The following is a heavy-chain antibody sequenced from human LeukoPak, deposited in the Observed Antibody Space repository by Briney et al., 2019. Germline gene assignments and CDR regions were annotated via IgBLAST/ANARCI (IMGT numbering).Heavy chain of an antibody. V-gene: IGHV4-39*07. CDR2: INHSGST. CDR1: GGSISSSSYY. J-gene: IGHJ4*02. Sequence: SETLSLTCTVSGGSISSSSYYWGWIRQPPGKGLEWIGEINHSGSTNYNPSLKSRVTISVDTSKNQFSLKLSSVTAADTAVYYCARGPSSNYDSSGYLDYWGQGTLVTVSS. CDR3: ARGPSSNYDSSGYLDY. D-gene: IGHD3-22*01.